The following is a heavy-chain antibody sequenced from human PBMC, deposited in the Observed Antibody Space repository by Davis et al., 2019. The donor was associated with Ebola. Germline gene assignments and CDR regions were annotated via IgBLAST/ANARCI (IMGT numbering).Heavy chain of an antibody. CDR2: INHSGST. V-gene: IGHV4-34*01. Sequence: SETLSLTCTVSGGSISSYYWSWIRQPPGKGLEWIGEINHSGSTNYNPSLKSRVTISVDTSKNQFSLKLSSVTAADTAVYYCARASDGSGSYGDNYYYYYGMDVWGQGTTVTVSS. CDR3: ARASDGSGSYGDNYYYYYGMDV. D-gene: IGHD3-10*01. J-gene: IGHJ6*02. CDR1: GGSISSYY.